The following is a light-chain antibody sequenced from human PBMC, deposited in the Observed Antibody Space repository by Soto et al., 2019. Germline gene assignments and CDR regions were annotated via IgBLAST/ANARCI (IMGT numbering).Light chain of an antibody. Sequence: DIQMTQSPSSLSASVGDSVTITGRASQRIGSYVKWYQQKPGKPPKLLISAATNLADGVPSSSGGSGSGTDFTLSVSSLQPEAFATCYCQQSYSLPGWPFGQGTKVDIK. CDR2: AAT. CDR1: QRIGSY. V-gene: IGKV1-39*01. CDR3: QQSYSLPGWP. J-gene: IGKJ1*01.